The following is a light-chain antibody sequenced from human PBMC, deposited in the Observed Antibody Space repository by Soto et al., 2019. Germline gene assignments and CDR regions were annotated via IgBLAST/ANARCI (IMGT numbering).Light chain of an antibody. CDR3: CSYAGRSDVV. J-gene: IGLJ2*01. V-gene: IGLV2-11*01. Sequence: QSALTQPRSVSGSPGQSVTISCTGTSSDVGGYDYVSWYQQHPGKAPKLMIYDVTKRPSGVPDRFSGSKFGNTASLTISGLQAEDEADYYCCSYAGRSDVVFGGGTKLTVL. CDR2: DVT. CDR1: SSDVGGYDY.